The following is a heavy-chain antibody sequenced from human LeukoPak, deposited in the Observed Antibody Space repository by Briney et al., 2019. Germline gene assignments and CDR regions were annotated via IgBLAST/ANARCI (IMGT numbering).Heavy chain of an antibody. CDR3: ARDGAYSSGWYKEAWFDP. Sequence: SETLSLTCTVSGGSISSYYWGWIRQPAGKGLEWIGGIYTSGSTNYSPSLKSRVTMSVDTSKNQFSLKLSSVTAADTAVYYCARDGAYSSGWYKEAWFDPWGQGTLVTVSS. V-gene: IGHV4-4*07. J-gene: IGHJ5*02. CDR1: GGSISSYY. CDR2: IYTSGST. D-gene: IGHD6-19*01.